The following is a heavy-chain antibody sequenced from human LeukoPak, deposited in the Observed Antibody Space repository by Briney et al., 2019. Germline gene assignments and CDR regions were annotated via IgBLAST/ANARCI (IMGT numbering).Heavy chain of an antibody. Sequence: GGSLRLSCAASGFTFSIYWMHWVRRAPGKGLVWVSYIKSDGSTNYADSVKGRFTISRDNAKNTLSLQMNSLRAEDTGVYYCARAPSEIGGYYPEYFRHWGQGTLVTVSS. V-gene: IGHV3-74*01. D-gene: IGHD3-22*01. CDR2: IKSDGST. J-gene: IGHJ1*01. CDR1: GFTFSIYW. CDR3: ARAPSEIGGYYPEYFRH.